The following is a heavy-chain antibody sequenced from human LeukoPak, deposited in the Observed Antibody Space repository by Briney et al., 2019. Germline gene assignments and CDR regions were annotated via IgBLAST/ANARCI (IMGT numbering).Heavy chain of an antibody. V-gene: IGHV3-21*01. Sequence: GGSLRLSCAASGFTFSSYSMNWVRQAPGKGLGWVSSISSSSSYIYYADSVKGRFTISRDNAKNSLYLQMNSLRAEDTAVYYCAREATVTTSEFDYWGQGTLVTVSS. CDR1: GFTFSSYS. CDR2: ISSSSSYI. CDR3: AREATVTTSEFDY. J-gene: IGHJ4*02. D-gene: IGHD4-17*01.